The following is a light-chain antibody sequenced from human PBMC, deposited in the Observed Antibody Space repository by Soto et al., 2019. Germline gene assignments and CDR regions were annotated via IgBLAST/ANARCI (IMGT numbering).Light chain of an antibody. CDR1: QSVSSN. Sequence: EIVMMQSPATLSVSPGERVTLSCRASQSVSSNLAWYQQKPGQAPRLLIHGASTRATGIPARFSGSGSGPEFTITISSLQSEDFAVYYCQQYKIRPYTFGQGTKLEIK. J-gene: IGKJ2*01. CDR2: GAS. CDR3: QQYKIRPYT. V-gene: IGKV3-15*01.